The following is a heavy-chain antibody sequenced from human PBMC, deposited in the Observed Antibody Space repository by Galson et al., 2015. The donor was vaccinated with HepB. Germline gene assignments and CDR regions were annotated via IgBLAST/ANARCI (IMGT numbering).Heavy chain of an antibody. V-gene: IGHV6-1*01. D-gene: IGHD3-22*01. CDR3: ARDMSGEYYDSSGYFDY. Sequence: CAISGDSVSSNSAAWNWIRQSPSRGLEWLGRTYYRSRWYNDYAVSVKSRITINPDTSKNQFSLQLNSVTPEDTAVYYCARDMSGEYYDSSGYFDYWGQGTLVTVSS. CDR2: TYYRSRWYN. CDR1: GDSVSSNSAA. J-gene: IGHJ4*02.